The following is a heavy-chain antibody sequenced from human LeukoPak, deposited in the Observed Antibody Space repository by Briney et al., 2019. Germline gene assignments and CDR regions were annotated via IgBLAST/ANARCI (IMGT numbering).Heavy chain of an antibody. D-gene: IGHD3-10*01. Sequence: GGSLRLSCAASGFTFDDYAMHWVRQAPGKGLEWVSLISGDGGSTYYADSVKGRFTISRDNSKNSLYLQMDSLRTEDTALYYCAKDMWRFGELDYDYWGQGTLVTVSS. V-gene: IGHV3-43*02. CDR2: ISGDGGST. CDR3: AKDMWRFGELDYDY. J-gene: IGHJ4*02. CDR1: GFTFDDYA.